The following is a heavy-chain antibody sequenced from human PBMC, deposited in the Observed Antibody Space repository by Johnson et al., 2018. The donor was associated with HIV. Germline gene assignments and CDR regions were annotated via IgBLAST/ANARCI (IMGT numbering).Heavy chain of an antibody. CDR2: IDWNGGRP. CDR3: ARETGDDAFDI. D-gene: IGHD7-27*01. V-gene: IGHV3-20*04. CDR1: GFTFDDYG. Sequence: VQLVESGGGVVRPGGSLRLSCAASGFTFDDYGMSWVRQAPGKGLEWVSGIDWNGGRPGYVDSVKGRFTISRENSKNMLYLQMDSLRGEDTAVYYCARETGDDAFDIWGQGTMVTVSS. J-gene: IGHJ3*02.